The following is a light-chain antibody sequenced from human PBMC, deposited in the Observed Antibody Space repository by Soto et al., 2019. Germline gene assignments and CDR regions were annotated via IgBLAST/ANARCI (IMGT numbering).Light chain of an antibody. CDR2: DAS. J-gene: IGKJ4*01. Sequence: DIQMTQSPSTLSASVGDRVTITCRASQSISNWVAWYQQKPGKAPKLLIYDASGLESGVPSRFSGSGSGTEFTLTISSLQPDDFATSYCQQYVNLPLTFGGGTKVDIK. CDR3: QQYVNLPLT. CDR1: QSISNW. V-gene: IGKV1-5*01.